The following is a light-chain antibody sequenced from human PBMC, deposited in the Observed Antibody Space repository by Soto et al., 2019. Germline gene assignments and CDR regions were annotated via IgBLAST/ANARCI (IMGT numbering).Light chain of an antibody. CDR1: QSVLYSSNNKNY. V-gene: IGKV4-1*01. J-gene: IGKJ4*01. CDR2: WAS. CDR3: PQYYSRLLT. Sequence: DIVMTQSPDSLAVSLGERATINCKSSQSVLYSSNNKNYLAWYQQKPGQPPKLLIYWASTRESGVPDRFSCSGGRPEVTVGISTLQAADVGVDYCPQYYSRLLTLGGGIKVDTK.